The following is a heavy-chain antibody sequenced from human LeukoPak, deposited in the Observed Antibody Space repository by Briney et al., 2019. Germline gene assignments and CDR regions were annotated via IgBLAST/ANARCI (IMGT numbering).Heavy chain of an antibody. J-gene: IGHJ5*02. V-gene: IGHV1-46*01. Sequence: ASVKVSCKASGYTFTSYYMHWVRQAPGQGLEWMGIINPSGGSTSYAQKFQGRVTMIRDTSTSTVYMELSSLRSEDTAVYYCARDGKGIPTAANGWFDPWGQGTLVTVSS. D-gene: IGHD2-2*01. CDR2: INPSGGST. CDR3: ARDGKGIPTAANGWFDP. CDR1: GYTFTSYY.